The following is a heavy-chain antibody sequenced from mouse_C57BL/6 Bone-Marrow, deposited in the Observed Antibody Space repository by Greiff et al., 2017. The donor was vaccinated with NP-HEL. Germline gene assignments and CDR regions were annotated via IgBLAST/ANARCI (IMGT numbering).Heavy chain of an antibody. D-gene: IGHD1-1*02. CDR2: IDPSDSYT. Sequence: QVQLKQPGAELVRPGTSVKLSCKASGYTFTNYWMHWVKQRPGQGLEWIGVIDPSDSYTNYNQKFKGKATLTVDTSSSTAYMQLSSLTSEDSAVYYCARSYGRGYWGQGTTLTVSS. J-gene: IGHJ2*01. CDR3: ARSYGRGY. V-gene: IGHV1-59*01. CDR1: GYTFTNYW.